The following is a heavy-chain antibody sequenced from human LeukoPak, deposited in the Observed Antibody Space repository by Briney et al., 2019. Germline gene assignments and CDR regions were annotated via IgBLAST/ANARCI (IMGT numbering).Heavy chain of an antibody. V-gene: IGHV4-39*01. Sequence: PSETLSLTCSVSGGSLTSNTDYWGWIRQPPGKGLEWLGTIFYRGNAYYNPSLKSRVTMSVDTSKNQFSLNVKSVTAADTAVYYCARHVGRTMVRGVITDPWGQGTLVTVSS. D-gene: IGHD3-10*01. CDR1: GGSLTSNTDY. CDR2: IFYRGNA. CDR3: ARHVGRTMVRGVITDP. J-gene: IGHJ5*02.